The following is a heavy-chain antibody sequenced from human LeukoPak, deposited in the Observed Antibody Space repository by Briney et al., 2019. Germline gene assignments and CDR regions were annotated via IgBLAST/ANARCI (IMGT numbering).Heavy chain of an antibody. D-gene: IGHD3-16*02. CDR3: ATDFTFGGVIVRQTGVF. CDR1: GYTFTGYY. CDR2: TNPNSGGT. V-gene: IGHV1-2*02. J-gene: IGHJ4*02. Sequence: ASVKVSCKASGYTFTGYYMHWVRQAPGQGLEWMGWTNPNSGGTNYAQKFQGRVTMTRDTSISTAYMELSRLRSDDTAVYYCATDFTFGGVIVRQTGVFWGQGTLVTVSS.